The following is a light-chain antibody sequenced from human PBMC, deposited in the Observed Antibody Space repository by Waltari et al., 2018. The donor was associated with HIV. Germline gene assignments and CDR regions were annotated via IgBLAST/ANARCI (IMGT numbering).Light chain of an antibody. CDR3: AVWDGSLSAYV. Sequence: QSVLTQPPSASGAPGQRVTISCSGSTSNIGRFNVQWYQQLPETAPKLLIHVNNSRPSGVPDRFSVSKSGTSASLAISGLQSEDEADYYCAVWDGSLSAYVFGPGTKVTV. V-gene: IGLV1-44*01. CDR2: VNN. CDR1: TSNIGRFN. J-gene: IGLJ1*01.